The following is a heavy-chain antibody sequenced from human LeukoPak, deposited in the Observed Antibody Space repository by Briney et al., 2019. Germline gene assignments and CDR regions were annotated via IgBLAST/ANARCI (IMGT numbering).Heavy chain of an antibody. J-gene: IGHJ5*02. V-gene: IGHV4-39*01. CDR1: GDSKKSGGYH. Sequence: SETLSLTCNVSGDSKKSGGYHWAWIRRPPGKGLEWIGSIFDTGSPYHNPSLKSRVTVSVDTSKTQLSLKLNYVTAADTAIYYCARHALVTSISTYNWLDPWGRGTLVTVST. D-gene: IGHD2-21*02. CDR3: ARHALVTSISTYNWLDP. CDR2: IFDTGSP.